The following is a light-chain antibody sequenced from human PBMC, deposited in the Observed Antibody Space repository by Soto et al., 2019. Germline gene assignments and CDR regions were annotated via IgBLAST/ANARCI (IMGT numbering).Light chain of an antibody. CDR1: SGYSNYK. Sequence: QLVLTQPPSASASLGASVTLTCTLSSGYSNYKVDWYQQRPGKGPRFVMRVGTGGIVGSKGDGIPDRFSVLGSGLNRYLTIKNIQEEDESDYHCGEDPGSGSNFVDVVFGGGTKLTVL. V-gene: IGLV9-49*01. CDR2: VGTGGIVG. J-gene: IGLJ2*01. CDR3: GEDPGSGSNFVDVV.